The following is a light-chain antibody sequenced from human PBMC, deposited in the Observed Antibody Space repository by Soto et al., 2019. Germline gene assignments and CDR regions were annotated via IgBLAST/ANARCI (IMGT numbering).Light chain of an antibody. Sequence: QSALTQPRSVSGSPGQSVTISCTGTTGDVGAYNFVSWYQLHPGKAPKLMIYDASKRPSSVPDRFSASKSGNTASLTISGLQSEDEADYYCCSYAGSFTWVFGEGTKLTVL. V-gene: IGLV2-11*01. CDR2: DAS. CDR1: TGDVGAYNF. J-gene: IGLJ3*02. CDR3: CSYAGSFTWV.